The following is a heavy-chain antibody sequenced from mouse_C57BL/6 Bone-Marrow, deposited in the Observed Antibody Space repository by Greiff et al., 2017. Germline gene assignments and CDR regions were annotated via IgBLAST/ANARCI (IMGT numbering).Heavy chain of an antibody. Sequence: VQLQQSGAELARPGASVKLSCKASGYTFTSYGISWVKQSTGQGLEWIGEIYPRSGNTYYNEKFKGKATLTADKSSSTAYMELRSLTSEDSAVYFCARGNLLHAMDYWGQGTSVTVSS. V-gene: IGHV1-81*01. D-gene: IGHD1-1*01. J-gene: IGHJ4*01. CDR1: GYTFTSYG. CDR3: ARGNLLHAMDY. CDR2: IYPRSGNT.